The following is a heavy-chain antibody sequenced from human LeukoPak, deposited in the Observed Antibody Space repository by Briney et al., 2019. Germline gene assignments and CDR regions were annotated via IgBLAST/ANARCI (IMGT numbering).Heavy chain of an antibody. V-gene: IGHV1-2*02. CDR1: GYTFTGYY. J-gene: IGHJ4*02. Sequence: GASVKVSCKASGYTFTGYYMHWVRQAPGQGLEWMGWINPNSGGTNYAQKVQGRVTMTRDTSISTAYMELSRLRSDDSAVYYSWLWLDDESFDYWGQGTLVTVSS. CDR3: WLWLDDESFDY. CDR2: INPNSGGT. D-gene: IGHD6-19*01.